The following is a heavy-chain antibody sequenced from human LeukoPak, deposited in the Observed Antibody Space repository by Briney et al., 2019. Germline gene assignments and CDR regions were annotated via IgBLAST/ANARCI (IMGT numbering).Heavy chain of an antibody. Sequence: PGGSLRLSCAASGFTFSSYAMSWVRQAPGKELEWVSAISGSGGSTYYADSVKGRFTISRDNSKNTLYLQMNSLRAEDTAVYYCANQIYYDMRGWGQGTLVTVSS. CDR3: ANQIYYDMRG. CDR1: GFTFSSYA. V-gene: IGHV3-23*01. J-gene: IGHJ4*02. D-gene: IGHD3-22*01. CDR2: ISGSGGST.